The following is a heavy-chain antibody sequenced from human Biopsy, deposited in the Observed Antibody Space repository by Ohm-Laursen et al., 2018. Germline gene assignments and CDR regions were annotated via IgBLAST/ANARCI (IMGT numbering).Heavy chain of an antibody. V-gene: IGHV4-61*01. D-gene: IGHD6-19*01. CDR2: IYDRGSTA. CDR1: GDSVSSGSFY. Sequence: GTLSLTCTVSGDSVSSGSFYWTWIRQPPGQGLEYIVYIYDRGSTASYNPSLESRVPMSVNMLKNQFSLKLSSVTAADSANYYCARGMRSSGWPYFDSWGQGTLVTVSS. J-gene: IGHJ4*02. CDR3: ARGMRSSGWPYFDS.